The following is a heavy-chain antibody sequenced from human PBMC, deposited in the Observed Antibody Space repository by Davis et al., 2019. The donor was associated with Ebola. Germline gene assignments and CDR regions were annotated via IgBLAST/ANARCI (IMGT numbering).Heavy chain of an antibody. D-gene: IGHD2-15*01. CDR1: GYTFTTYH. CDR2: ISAYNGNT. Sequence: ASVQVSCKAPGYTFTTYHVTWVRQAPGQGLEWMGWISAYNGNTNYAQKLQGRVTMTTDTSTSTAYMELRSLRSDDTAVYYCARGQESGYCSGGGCYSGWFDPWGQGTLVTVSS. V-gene: IGHV1-18*01. CDR3: ARGQESGYCSGGGCYSGWFDP. J-gene: IGHJ5*02.